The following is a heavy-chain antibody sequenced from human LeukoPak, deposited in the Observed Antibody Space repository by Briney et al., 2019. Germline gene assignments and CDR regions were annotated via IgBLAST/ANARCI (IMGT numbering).Heavy chain of an antibody. Sequence: GGSLRLSCAASGFTFSSYGMSWVRQAPGKGLEWGSAISGSGGSTYYADSVKGRFTISRDNAKNSLFLQMNSLRAEDTAVYYCARGRQNSGSYSDAFDIWGQGTMVTVSS. CDR1: GFTFSSYG. CDR3: ARGRQNSGSYSDAFDI. D-gene: IGHD1-26*01. J-gene: IGHJ3*02. CDR2: ISGSGGST. V-gene: IGHV3-23*01.